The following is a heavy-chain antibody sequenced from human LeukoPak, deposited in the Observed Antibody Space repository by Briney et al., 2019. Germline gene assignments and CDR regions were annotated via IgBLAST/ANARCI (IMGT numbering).Heavy chain of an antibody. D-gene: IGHD1-26*01. Sequence: GGSLRLSCEASGFTFNTYSMNWARQAPGKGLEWVSSISSIGSTIYYADSVKGRFTISRDNAKNSLYLQMNSLRVEDTAVYYCARDLGATIFDFDYWGQGTLVTVSS. CDR3: ARDLGATIFDFDY. CDR1: GFTFNTYS. CDR2: ISSIGSTI. J-gene: IGHJ4*02. V-gene: IGHV3-48*01.